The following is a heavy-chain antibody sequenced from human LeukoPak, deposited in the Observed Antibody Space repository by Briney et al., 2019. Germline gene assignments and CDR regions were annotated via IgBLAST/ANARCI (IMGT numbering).Heavy chain of an antibody. J-gene: IGHJ4*02. CDR2: IYHSGST. V-gene: IGHV4-4*02. D-gene: IGHD2-21*02. CDR1: GGSISSSNW. CDR3: ARAYCVGDCTVLHIYFDN. Sequence: SETLSLTCAVSGGSISSSNWWSWIRQPPGKGLEWIGEIYHSGSTNYNPSLKSRVTISVDTSKNQFSLKLSSVTAADTAVYYCARAYCVGDCTVLHIYFDNWGQGTLVTVSS.